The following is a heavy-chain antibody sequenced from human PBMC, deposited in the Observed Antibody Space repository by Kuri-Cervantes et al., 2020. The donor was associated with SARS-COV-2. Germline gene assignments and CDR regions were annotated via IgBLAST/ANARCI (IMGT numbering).Heavy chain of an antibody. Sequence: GGSLRLSCAASGFTFSSYTMTWVRQAPGKGPEWVSGISGSGGATYYADSVKGRFTISRDNSKNTLYLQMNSLRAEDTAVYFARGYCSSTSCYNWFDPWGQGTLVTVSS. CDR3: RGYCSSTSCYNWFDP. D-gene: IGHD2-2*03. CDR1: GFTFSSYT. CDR2: ISGSGGAT. J-gene: IGHJ5*02. V-gene: IGHV3-23*01.